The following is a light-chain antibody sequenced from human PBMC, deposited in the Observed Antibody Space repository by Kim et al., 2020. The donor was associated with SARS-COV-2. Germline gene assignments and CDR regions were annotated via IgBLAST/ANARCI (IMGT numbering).Light chain of an antibody. Sequence: DIVMTQSPATLSVSPGERATLSCRASQSVSSDLAWYQHKPGQAPRLLIYGASTRATGLPARFSGSGSGTEFTLTISSLQSEDSAVYYCQQYYNLITFGQGTRLDIK. J-gene: IGKJ5*01. CDR1: QSVSSD. CDR2: GAS. CDR3: QQYYNLIT. V-gene: IGKV3-15*01.